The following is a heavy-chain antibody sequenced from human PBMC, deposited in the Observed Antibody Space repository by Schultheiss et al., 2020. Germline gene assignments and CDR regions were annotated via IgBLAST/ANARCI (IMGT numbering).Heavy chain of an antibody. Sequence: GGSLRLSCAASGFTFSAYWMHWVRQGPGKGLVWVSTINTDGTTTRYAASVRGRFTISRDNAKNTLSLQVNSLRAEDTALYYCVRDTSRAQDYWGQGSLVTVSS. CDR2: INTDGTTT. V-gene: IGHV3-74*01. D-gene: IGHD1-26*01. CDR3: VRDTSRAQDY. CDR1: GFTFSAYW. J-gene: IGHJ4*02.